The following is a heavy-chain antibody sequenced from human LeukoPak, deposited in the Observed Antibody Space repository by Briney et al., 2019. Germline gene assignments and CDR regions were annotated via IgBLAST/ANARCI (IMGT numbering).Heavy chain of an antibody. CDR3: ARAPKYCSGGSCYLSH. Sequence: GGSLRLSCAASGFTFSSYWMSWVRQAPGKGLEWVANIKQDGSEKYYVDSVKGRFTISRDNAKNSLYLQMNSLRAEDTAVYYCARAPKYCSGGSCYLSHWGQGTLVTVSS. V-gene: IGHV3-7*01. D-gene: IGHD2-15*01. CDR1: GFTFSSYW. J-gene: IGHJ4*02. CDR2: IKQDGSEK.